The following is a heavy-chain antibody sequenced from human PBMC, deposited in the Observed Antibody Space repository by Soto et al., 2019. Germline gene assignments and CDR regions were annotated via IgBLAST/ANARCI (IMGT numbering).Heavy chain of an antibody. CDR1: DFSLSPYW. V-gene: IGHV3-74*03. J-gene: IGHJ4*02. Sequence: GGSLRLSCAASDFSLSPYWMRWVHQVPGRGLEWVARLSSDGFGAAYADSVKGRFFISRDIARNTLSLQMNSLRADDTAVYYCARDLGGPDYWGRGTSVTVSS. D-gene: IGHD3-16*01. CDR2: LSSDGFGA. CDR3: ARDLGGPDY.